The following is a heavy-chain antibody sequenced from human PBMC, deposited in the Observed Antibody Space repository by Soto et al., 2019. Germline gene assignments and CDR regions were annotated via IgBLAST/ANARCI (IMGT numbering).Heavy chain of an antibody. Sequence: VDAETRSGEGCGYKFSSYGIAGVRQKNGKGLEWMGIIYPGDSDTRYSPSFQGQVTISADKSISTAYLQWSSLKASDTAMYYCARLRYCSSTSCYNYYYGMDVWGQGTTVTVSS. CDR2: IYPGDSDT. V-gene: IGHV5-51*01. CDR1: GYKFSSYG. CDR3: ARLRYCSSTSCYNYYYGMDV. J-gene: IGHJ6*02. D-gene: IGHD2-2*02.